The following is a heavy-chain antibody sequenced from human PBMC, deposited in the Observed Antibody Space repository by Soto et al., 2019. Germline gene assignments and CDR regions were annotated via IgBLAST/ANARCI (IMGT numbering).Heavy chain of an antibody. V-gene: IGHV1-69*13. D-gene: IGHD1-26*01. J-gene: IGHJ4*02. CDR2: IIPIFGTA. Sequence: ASVKVSCKASGGTFSSYAISWVRQAPGQGLEWMGGIIPIFGTANYAQKFQGRVTITADESTSTAYMELSSLRSEDTAVYYCARARHIVGATSPLFDYWGQGTLVTVSS. CDR1: GGTFSSYA. CDR3: ARARHIVGATSPLFDY.